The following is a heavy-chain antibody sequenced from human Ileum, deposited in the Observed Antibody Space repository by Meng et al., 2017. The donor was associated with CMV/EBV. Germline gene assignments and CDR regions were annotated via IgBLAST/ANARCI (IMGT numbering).Heavy chain of an antibody. J-gene: IGHJ4*02. D-gene: IGHD3-9*01. CDR3: VKEDWYFDF. CDR2: INLNSGVI. V-gene: IGHV1-2*02. CDR1: VNIVTAYF. Sequence: QRQLWQWGGRVKNPGATANVSCQAVVNIVTAYFMHWVRQAPGQGLGWVECINLNSGVIDFAQKFQGRITLTRDTSITTAYMELSSLTSDDTAIYYCVKEDWYFDFWGQGTLVTVSS.